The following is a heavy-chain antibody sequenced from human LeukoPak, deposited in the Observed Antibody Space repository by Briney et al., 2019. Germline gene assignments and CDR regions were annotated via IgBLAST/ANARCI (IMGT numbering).Heavy chain of an antibody. CDR3: AKLDSSGYYFDY. Sequence: GGSRGLSCAASGLTFSSYAMSWVRQAPGKGLEWVSAISGSGGSTYYADSVKGRFTISRDNSKNTLYLQMNSLRAEDTAVYYCAKLDSSGYYFDYWGQGTLVTVSS. V-gene: IGHV3-23*01. CDR2: ISGSGGST. D-gene: IGHD3-22*01. CDR1: GLTFSSYA. J-gene: IGHJ4*02.